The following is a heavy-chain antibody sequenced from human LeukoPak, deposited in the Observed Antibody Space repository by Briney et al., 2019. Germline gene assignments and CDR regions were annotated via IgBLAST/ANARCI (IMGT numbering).Heavy chain of an antibody. J-gene: IGHJ5*02. CDR2: ISSSSSYI. CDR3: ASLAPQWLDNWFDP. CDR1: GFTFSSYS. V-gene: IGHV3-21*01. Sequence: PGGSLRLSCAASGFTFSSYSMNWVRQAPGKGLEWVSSISSSSSYIYYADSVKGRFTISRDSAKNSLYLQMNSLRAEDTAVYYCASLAPQWLDNWFDPWGQGTLVTVSS. D-gene: IGHD5-12*01.